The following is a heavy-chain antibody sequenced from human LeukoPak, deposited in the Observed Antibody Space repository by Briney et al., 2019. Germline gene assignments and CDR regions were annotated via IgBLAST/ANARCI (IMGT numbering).Heavy chain of an antibody. V-gene: IGHV1-2*02. CDR2: IKPNSGGT. Sequence: AASVKVSCKASGYTFTGYYMQWVRPGPGQGVEWMVWIKPNSGGTNYAQKFQGRVTMTRGTSISTAYMELSRLRSDDTAVFYCARELMVVVPAPAFDYWGQGTLVTVSS. CDR1: GYTFTGYY. J-gene: IGHJ4*02. CDR3: ARELMVVVPAPAFDY. D-gene: IGHD2-2*01.